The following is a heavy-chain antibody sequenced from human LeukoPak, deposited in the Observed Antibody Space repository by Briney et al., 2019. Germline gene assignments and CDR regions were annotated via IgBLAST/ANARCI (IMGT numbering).Heavy chain of an antibody. CDR2: IIPVLSTA. Sequence: AASVKVSCKASGDTFSRYAISWVRQAPGQGLEWMGGIIPVLSTANYAQKFQDRVTITADESTSTTYMELSSLKSEDTAVYYCATTGGDIYYYYTDVWGKGTTVTISS. CDR3: ATTGGDIYYYYTDV. D-gene: IGHD3-16*01. J-gene: IGHJ6*03. V-gene: IGHV1-69*13. CDR1: GDTFSRYA.